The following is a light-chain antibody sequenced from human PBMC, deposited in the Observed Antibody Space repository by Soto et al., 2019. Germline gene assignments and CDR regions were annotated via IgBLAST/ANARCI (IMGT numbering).Light chain of an antibody. Sequence: EILITQSPSTLSVSAGERATLSCRASQSVSSNLAWYQQTNGQAPRILIYGASNRDTGIPVRFSGSGSGTDYTLTITKLESEDFEVYYCQQQSNWPWTFGQGTKVDIK. J-gene: IGKJ1*01. CDR1: QSVSSN. V-gene: IGKV3-11*01. CDR2: GAS. CDR3: QQQSNWPWT.